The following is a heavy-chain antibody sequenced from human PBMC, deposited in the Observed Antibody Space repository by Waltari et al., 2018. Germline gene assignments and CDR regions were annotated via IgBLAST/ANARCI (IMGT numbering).Heavy chain of an antibody. CDR3: AHSLGDPRTYYYDLGIINWFDP. J-gene: IGHJ5*02. CDR2: IYWDDDK. V-gene: IGHV2-5*02. Sequence: QITLKESGPTLVKPTQTLTLTCTFSGFSLSTSGVGVGWIRQPPGKALEWLALIYWDDDKRYSPSLKSRLTITKDTSKNQVVLTMTNMDPVDTATYYCAHSLGDPRTYYYDLGIINWFDPWGQGTLVTVSS. D-gene: IGHD3-22*01. CDR1: GFSLSTSGVG.